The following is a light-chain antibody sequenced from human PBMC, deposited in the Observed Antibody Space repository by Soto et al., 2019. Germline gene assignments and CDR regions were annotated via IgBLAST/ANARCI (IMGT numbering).Light chain of an antibody. V-gene: IGLV2-11*01. J-gene: IGLJ1*01. CDR1: SSDIGGYNY. Sequence: QSALTQPRSVSGSPGQSVTISCTGTSSDIGGYNYVSWFQQHPGRAPKLMIYDVTKRPSGVPDRFSGSKAGNTASLTISGLQADDEADYYCCSYAGGGTSRVFGTGTKLTVL. CDR3: CSYAGGGTSRV. CDR2: DVT.